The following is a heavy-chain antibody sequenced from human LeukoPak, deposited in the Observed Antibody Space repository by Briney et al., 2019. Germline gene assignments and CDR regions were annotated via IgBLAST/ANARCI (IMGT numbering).Heavy chain of an antibody. CDR1: GGSISSGSYY. D-gene: IGHD1-26*01. J-gene: IGHJ4*02. V-gene: IGHV4-61*02. Sequence: SQTLSLTCTVSGGSISSGSYYWSWIRQPAGKGLEWIGRIYTSGSTNYNPSLKSRVTMSVDTSKNQFSLKLSSVTAADTAVYYCAREAQYGGATDYWGQGTLVTVSS. CDR2: IYTSGST. CDR3: AREAQYGGATDY.